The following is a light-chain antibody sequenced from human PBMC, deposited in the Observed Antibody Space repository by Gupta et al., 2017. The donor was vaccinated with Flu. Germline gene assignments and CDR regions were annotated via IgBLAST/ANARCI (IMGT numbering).Light chain of an antibody. CDR2: SNN. Sequence: QSVLTQPPSASGTPGQKVTISCSGSSSNIGGNSVYWYQQFPGTAPKLLMYSNNQRPSRVPDRFSGSKSGTSAYLAIGGLRSEDEADYFCAAWDDSLSGGVFGGGTKLTVL. CDR3: AAWDDSLSGGV. J-gene: IGLJ3*02. CDR1: SSNIGGNS. V-gene: IGLV1-47*02.